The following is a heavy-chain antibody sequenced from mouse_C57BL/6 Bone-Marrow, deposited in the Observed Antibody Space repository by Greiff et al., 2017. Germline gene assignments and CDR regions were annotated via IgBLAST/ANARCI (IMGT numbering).Heavy chain of an antibody. CDR2: IHPSDSDT. CDR1: GYTFTSYW. D-gene: IGHD3-2*02. CDR3: AIRDSSGFYWYFDV. Sequence: VQLQQPGAELVKPGASVKVSCKASGYTFTSYWMHWVKQRPGQGLEWIGRIHPSDSDTNYNQKFKGKATLTVDKSSSTAYMPLSSLTSEDSAVYYCAIRDSSGFYWYFDVWGTGTTVTVSS. J-gene: IGHJ1*03. V-gene: IGHV1-74*01.